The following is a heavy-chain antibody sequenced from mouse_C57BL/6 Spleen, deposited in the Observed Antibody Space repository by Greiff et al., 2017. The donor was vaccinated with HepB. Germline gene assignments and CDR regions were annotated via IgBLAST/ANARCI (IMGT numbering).Heavy chain of an antibody. V-gene: IGHV1-50*01. CDR2: IDPSDSYT. Sequence: QVQLQQPGAELVKPGASVKLSCKASGYTFTSYWMQWVKQRPGQGLEWIGEIDPSDSYTNYNQKFKGKATLTVDTSSSTAYMQLSSLTSEDSAVYYCARQRNGSSSWFAYWGQGTLVTVSA. CDR3: ARQRNGSSSWFAY. J-gene: IGHJ3*01. CDR1: GYTFTSYW. D-gene: IGHD1-1*01.